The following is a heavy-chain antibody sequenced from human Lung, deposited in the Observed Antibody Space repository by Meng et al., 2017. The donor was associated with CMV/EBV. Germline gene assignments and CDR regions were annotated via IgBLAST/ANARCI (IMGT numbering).Heavy chain of an antibody. CDR1: GFTFSDYY. D-gene: IGHD3-16*01. V-gene: IGHV3-11*04. CDR2: ISSSGSTI. J-gene: IGHJ6*02. Sequence: GESLKISCAASGFTFSDYYMSWIRQAPGKGLEWVSYISSSGSTIYYADSVKGRFTISRDNAKNSLYLQMISLRAEDTAVYYCARDAVGHYYGMDVWGQGTTVTVSS. CDR3: ARDAVGHYYGMDV.